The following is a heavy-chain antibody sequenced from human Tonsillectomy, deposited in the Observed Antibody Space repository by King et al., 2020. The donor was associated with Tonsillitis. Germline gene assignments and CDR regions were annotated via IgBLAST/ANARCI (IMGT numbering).Heavy chain of an antibody. Sequence: MQLQESGPGLVKPSETLSLTCTVSGGSISSYYWSWIRQPPGKGPEWIGYIYYSGSTNYNPSLKSRVTISVDTSKNQFSLKLSSVTSADTAVYYCARVGFYYYYGMDVWGQGTTVTVSS. CDR1: GGSISSYY. CDR2: IYYSGST. V-gene: IGHV4-59*01. CDR3: ARVGFYYYYGMDV. J-gene: IGHJ6*02.